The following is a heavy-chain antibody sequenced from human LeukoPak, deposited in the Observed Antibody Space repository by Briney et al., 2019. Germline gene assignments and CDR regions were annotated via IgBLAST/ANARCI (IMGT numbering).Heavy chain of an antibody. D-gene: IGHD5-18*01. J-gene: IGHJ4*02. CDR1: GGSIGSGSYY. CDR2: IYTSGST. V-gene: IGHV4-61*02. CDR3: AREGGYSYQDY. Sequence: SETLSLTCTVSGGSIGSGSYYWSWIRQPAGKGLKWIGRIYTSGSTNYSPSLKSRLTISVDTSKNQFSLKLSSVTAADTAVYYCAREGGYSYQDYWGQGTLVTVSS.